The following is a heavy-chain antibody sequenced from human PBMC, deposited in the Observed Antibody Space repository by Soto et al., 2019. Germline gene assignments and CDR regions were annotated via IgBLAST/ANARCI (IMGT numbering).Heavy chain of an antibody. D-gene: IGHD6-25*01. V-gene: IGHV3-30*03. CDR1: GFTFSGYG. J-gene: IGHJ4*02. Sequence: QVQLVESGGGVVQPGGSLRLSCAASGFTFSGYGMHWVRQSPGEGLEWVAILANDGSYQYYAESVKGRFTISRDNSKNTLYLQMDSLRPEDTAVYYCARSIGGSGYYPPDYWGQGTLVTVSS. CDR2: LANDGSYQ. CDR3: ARSIGGSGYYPPDY.